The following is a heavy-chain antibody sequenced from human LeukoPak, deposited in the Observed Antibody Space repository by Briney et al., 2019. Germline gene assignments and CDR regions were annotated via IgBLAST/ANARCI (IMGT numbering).Heavy chain of an antibody. D-gene: IGHD1-26*01. CDR2: IYYSGST. CDR3: ARWSSRLRPGDYYFDY. J-gene: IGHJ4*02. Sequence: SETLSLTCTVSGGSISSYYWSWIRQPPGEGLEWIGYIYYSGSTNYSPSLKSRVTISVDTSKNQFSLKLSSVTAADTAVYYCARWSSRLRPGDYYFDYWGQGTLVTVSS. V-gene: IGHV4-59*01. CDR1: GGSISSYY.